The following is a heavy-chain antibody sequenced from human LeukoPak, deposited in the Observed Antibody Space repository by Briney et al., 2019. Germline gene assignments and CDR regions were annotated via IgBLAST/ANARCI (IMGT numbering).Heavy chain of an antibody. V-gene: IGHV3-21*01. Sequence: GGSLRLSCAASGFTFSSYSMNWVRQAPGKGLEWVSSISSSSSYIYYADSVKGRFTISRDNAKNSLYLQMNSLRAEDTAVYYCARALTSECSSTSCKPSRDAFDIWGQGTMVTVSS. CDR3: ARALTSECSSTSCKPSRDAFDI. CDR2: ISSSSSYI. D-gene: IGHD2-2*01. J-gene: IGHJ3*02. CDR1: GFTFSSYS.